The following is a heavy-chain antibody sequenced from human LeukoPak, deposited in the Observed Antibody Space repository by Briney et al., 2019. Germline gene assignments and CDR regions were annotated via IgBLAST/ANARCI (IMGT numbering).Heavy chain of an antibody. Sequence: SEILSLTCTVSGVSIVRHYWIWIRQPPGKGLEWIGHISYSGSTNYNPSLKSRVTISVDTSKNQVSLRLSSVTAADTAVYYCARDGEGDEGWDYWGQGTLVTVSS. CDR1: GVSIVRHY. D-gene: IGHD7-27*01. J-gene: IGHJ4*02. CDR3: ARDGEGDEGWDY. V-gene: IGHV4-59*11. CDR2: ISYSGST.